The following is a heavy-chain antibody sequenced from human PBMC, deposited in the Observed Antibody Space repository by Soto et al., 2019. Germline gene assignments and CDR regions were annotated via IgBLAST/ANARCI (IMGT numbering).Heavy chain of an antibody. Sequence: GGSLRLSCAASGFTFSIYGMHWVRQAPGKGLEWVAVIWYDGSNKYYADSVKGRFTISRDNSKNTLYLQMNSLRAEDTAVYYCARDLAGNYSYGMDVWGQGTKVTVSS. CDR1: GFTFSIYG. CDR2: IWYDGSNK. CDR3: ARDLAGNYSYGMDV. J-gene: IGHJ6*01. D-gene: IGHD6-19*01. V-gene: IGHV3-33*01.